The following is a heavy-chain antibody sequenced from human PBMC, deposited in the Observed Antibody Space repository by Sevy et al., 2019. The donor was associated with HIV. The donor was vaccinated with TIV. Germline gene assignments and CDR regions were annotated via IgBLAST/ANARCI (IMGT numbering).Heavy chain of an antibody. J-gene: IGHJ6*02. D-gene: IGHD3-3*01. Sequence: GESLKISCAASGFTFSSYEMNWVRQAPGKGLEWVSYISSSGSTIYYADSVKGRFTISRDNAKNSLYLQMNSLRAEDTAVYYCARDKISRVTIFGVDPYYGMDVWGQGTTVTVSS. CDR2: ISSSGSTI. V-gene: IGHV3-48*03. CDR3: ARDKISRVTIFGVDPYYGMDV. CDR1: GFTFSSYE.